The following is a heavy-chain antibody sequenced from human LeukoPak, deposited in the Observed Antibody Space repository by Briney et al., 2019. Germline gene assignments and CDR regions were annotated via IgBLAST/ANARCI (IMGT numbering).Heavy chain of an antibody. CDR1: GDSISSNNW. Sequence: SETLSLTCAVSGDSISSNNWWTWVRQPPGKGLEWIGAIYHTGITDHNPSLKSRVSLSVDKSKNQFSLKLFSVTAADTAVYYCARDRSGMGVWGEGTTVSVS. CDR3: ARDRSGMGV. V-gene: IGHV4-4*02. J-gene: IGHJ6*02. CDR2: IYHTGIT.